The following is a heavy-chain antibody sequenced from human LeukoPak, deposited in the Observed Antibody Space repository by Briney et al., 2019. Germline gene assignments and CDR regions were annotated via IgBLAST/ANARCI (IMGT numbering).Heavy chain of an antibody. D-gene: IGHD4-11*01. V-gene: IGHV3-33*06. J-gene: IGHJ4*02. Sequence: GGSLRLSCAASGFTYSDYGMHWLRQAPGKGLEWVAVIWSDATEQYYADAVKGRFTISRYNSRKTVYLQMNSLRGEDTAVYYSAKDAQKGFDYSNSLEYWGQGILVTVSP. CDR3: AKDAQKGFDYSNSLEY. CDR1: GFTYSDYG. CDR2: IWSDATEQ.